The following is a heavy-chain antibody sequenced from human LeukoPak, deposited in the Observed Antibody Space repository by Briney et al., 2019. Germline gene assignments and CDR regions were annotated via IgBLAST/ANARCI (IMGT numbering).Heavy chain of an antibody. Sequence: PSETLSLTCTVSGGSISSYYWSWIRQPPGKGLEWIGYIYTSGSTNYNPSLKSRVTISVDTSKNQFSLKLSSVTAADTAVYYCARLKATKTYYDFWSGYARNSWFDPWGQGTLVTVSS. D-gene: IGHD3-3*01. CDR2: IYTSGST. V-gene: IGHV4-4*09. J-gene: IGHJ5*02. CDR3: ARLKATKTYYDFWSGYARNSWFDP. CDR1: GGSISSYY.